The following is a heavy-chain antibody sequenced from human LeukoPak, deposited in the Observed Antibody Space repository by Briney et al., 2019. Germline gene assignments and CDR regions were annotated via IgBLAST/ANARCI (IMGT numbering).Heavy chain of an antibody. D-gene: IGHD3-16*01. CDR1: GGSISSYY. CDR2: NYYSGST. V-gene: IGHV4-59*01. J-gene: IGHJ3*02. Sequence: SETLSLTCTVSGGSISSYYWSWNRQPPGKGLEWIGYNYYSGSTNYNPSLKSRVTISVDTSKNQFSLKLSSVTAADTAVYYCARRLAGDAFDIWGQGTMVTVSS. CDR3: ARRLAGDAFDI.